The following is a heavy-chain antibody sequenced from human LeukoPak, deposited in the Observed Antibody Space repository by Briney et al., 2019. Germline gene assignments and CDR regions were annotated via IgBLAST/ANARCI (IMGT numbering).Heavy chain of an antibody. CDR2: ISWNSGSI. CDR3: ARGEGWHCSGSDCFTPWFDP. D-gene: IGHD2-15*01. V-gene: IGHV3-9*01. CDR1: GFTFDDYA. Sequence: GGSLRLSCAASGFTFDDYAMHWVRQAPGKGLEWVSGISWNSGSIGYADSVKGRFTISRDSSKNTLYLQMNSLRAEDTAVYYCARGEGWHCSGSDCFTPWFDPWGQGTLVTVSS. J-gene: IGHJ5*02.